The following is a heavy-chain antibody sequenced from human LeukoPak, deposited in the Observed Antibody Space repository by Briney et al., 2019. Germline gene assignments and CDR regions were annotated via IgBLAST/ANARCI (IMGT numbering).Heavy chain of an antibody. Sequence: GGSLRLSCAASGFTFSSYSMNWVRQAPGKGLEWVSYISSSSSTIYYADSVKGRFTISRDNSRNTVYMQMDSLRAEDTAVYYCAKLHGARGYWGQGTLVTVSS. CDR1: GFTFSSYS. D-gene: IGHD4-17*01. J-gene: IGHJ4*02. V-gene: IGHV3-48*01. CDR2: ISSSSSTI. CDR3: AKLHGARGY.